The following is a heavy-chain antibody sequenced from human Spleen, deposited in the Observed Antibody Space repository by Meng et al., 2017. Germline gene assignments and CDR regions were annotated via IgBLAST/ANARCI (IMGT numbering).Heavy chain of an antibody. J-gene: IGHJ4*02. CDR1: GYTFPDYW. CDR3: ARDEDISAAGKLFGDY. D-gene: IGHD6-13*01. CDR2: INPKSGDT. V-gene: IGHV1-2*06. Sequence: GAAGGGVKEPGASVKVSCNASGYTFPDYWLHWVRRAPGQGLEWMGRINPKSGDTHYAQRFQGRVTMTGDTSISTAYMELSGLRSDDTAMYYCARDEDISAAGKLFGDYWGQGTLVTVSS.